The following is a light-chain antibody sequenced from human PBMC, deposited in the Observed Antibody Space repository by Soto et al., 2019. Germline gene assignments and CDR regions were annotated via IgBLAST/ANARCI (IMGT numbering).Light chain of an antibody. CDR1: QTISTW. CDR2: KAS. CDR3: QQYNRYPHT. Sequence: DIQMTQSPSTLSASVGDRVTITCRASQTISTWLAWYQQKPGKAPKLLIYKASTLEGGVPSRFSGSGSGTEFTLTICSLQPDDFASYYCQQYNRYPHTFGQGTKLEI. V-gene: IGKV1-5*03. J-gene: IGKJ2*01.